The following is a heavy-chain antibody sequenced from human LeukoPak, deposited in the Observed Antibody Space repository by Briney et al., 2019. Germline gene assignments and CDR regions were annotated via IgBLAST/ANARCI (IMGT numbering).Heavy chain of an antibody. D-gene: IGHD3-10*01. CDR1: GFTFTSYG. Sequence: GGSLRLSCAASGFTFTSYGMHWVRQAPGKGLEWVAFIGSAGSNKYYADSVKGRFTMSRDNSKNTLYLQMNSLRAEDTAVYYCAKDGIRSITMLRGRPQYFDYWGQGTLVTVSS. CDR3: AKDGIRSITMLRGRPQYFDY. CDR2: IGSAGSNK. J-gene: IGHJ4*02. V-gene: IGHV3-30*02.